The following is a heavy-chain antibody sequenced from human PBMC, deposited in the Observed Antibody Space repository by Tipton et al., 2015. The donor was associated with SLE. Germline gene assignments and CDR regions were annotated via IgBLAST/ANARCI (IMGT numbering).Heavy chain of an antibody. CDR3: AIYSGTLGAFDI. J-gene: IGHJ3*02. CDR2: IYNSGST. CDR1: GGSISDNY. D-gene: IGHD1-26*01. V-gene: IGHV4-59*01. Sequence: TLSLTCTVSGGSISDNYWSWIRQPPGRGLEWIGYIYNSGSTNYNPSFNSRVTMSVDTSKNQFTLKLSTVTAADTAVYYCAIYSGTLGAFDIRGQGTVVAVSS.